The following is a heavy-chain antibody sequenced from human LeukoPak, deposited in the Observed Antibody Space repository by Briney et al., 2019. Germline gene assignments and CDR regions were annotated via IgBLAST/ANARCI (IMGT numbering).Heavy chain of an antibody. V-gene: IGHV4-59*01. CDR3: ARVGGYSSSSFGRPWVRDDAFDI. D-gene: IGHD6-6*01. CDR1: GGSISSYY. CDR2: IYYCVST. Sequence: SETLSLTCIDSGGSISSYYWSWLRQPPGTGLERIGHIYYCVSTNYNPYLTSRVDLSLDTTKNKISLMLSSVTAADTAVYYCARVGGYSSSSFGRPWVRDDAFDIWGQGTMVTVSS. J-gene: IGHJ3*02.